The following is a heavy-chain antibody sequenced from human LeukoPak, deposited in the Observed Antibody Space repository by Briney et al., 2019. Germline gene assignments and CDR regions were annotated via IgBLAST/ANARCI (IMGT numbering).Heavy chain of an antibody. CDR3: ARGLDSSSSLWFDP. D-gene: IGHD6-6*01. CDR2: IYYSGST. CDR1: GGSISSGGYY. Sequence: SQTLSLTCTVSGGSISSGGYYWSWIRQHPGKGLEWIGYIYYSGSTYYNPSLKSRVTISVDTSKNQFSLKLSSVTAADTAVYYRARGLDSSSSLWFDPWGQGTLVTVSS. V-gene: IGHV4-31*03. J-gene: IGHJ5*02.